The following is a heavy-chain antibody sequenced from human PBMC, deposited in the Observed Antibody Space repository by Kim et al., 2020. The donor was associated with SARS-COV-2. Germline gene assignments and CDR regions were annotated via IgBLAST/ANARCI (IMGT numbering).Heavy chain of an antibody. CDR2: IGTAGDT. V-gene: IGHV3-13*01. J-gene: IGHJ3*02. CDR3: ARARSMVRGVIPRGAFDI. D-gene: IGHD3-10*01. Sequence: GGSLRLSCAASGFTFSSYDMHWVRQATGKGLEWVSAIGTAGDTYYPGSVKGRFTISRENAKNSLYLQMNSLRAGDTAVYYCARARSMVRGVIPRGAFDIWGQGTMVTVSS. CDR1: GFTFSSYD.